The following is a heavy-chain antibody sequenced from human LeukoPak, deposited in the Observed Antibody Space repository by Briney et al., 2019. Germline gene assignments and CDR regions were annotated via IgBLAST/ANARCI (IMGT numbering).Heavy chain of an antibody. Sequence: ASVKGSCKASGYTFTGYYMHWVREAPGQGLEWMGWINPNSGGTNYAQKFQGRVTMTRDTSISTAYMELRSLRSDDTAVYYCARGHDYGDYVLPYWGQGTLVTVSS. V-gene: IGHV1-2*02. CDR3: ARGHDYGDYVLPY. J-gene: IGHJ4*02. D-gene: IGHD4-17*01. CDR2: INPNSGGT. CDR1: GYTFTGYY.